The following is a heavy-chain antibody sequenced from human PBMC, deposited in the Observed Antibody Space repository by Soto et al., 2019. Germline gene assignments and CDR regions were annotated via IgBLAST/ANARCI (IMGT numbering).Heavy chain of an antibody. CDR1: GGSISSYY. D-gene: IGHD1-26*01. J-gene: IGHJ4*02. CDR2: IYYSGST. Sequence: PSETLSLTCTVSGGSISSYYWSWIWQPPGKGLEWIGYIYYSGSTNYNPSLKSRVTISVDTSKNQFSLKLSSVTAADTAVYYCARLPPPYSGSYHEPFDYWGQGTLVTVSS. V-gene: IGHV4-59*08. CDR3: ARLPPPYSGSYHEPFDY.